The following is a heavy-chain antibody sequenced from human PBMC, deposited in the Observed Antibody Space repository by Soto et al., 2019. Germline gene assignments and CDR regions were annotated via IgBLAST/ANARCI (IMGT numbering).Heavy chain of an antibody. D-gene: IGHD4-17*01. CDR2: ISYSGST. V-gene: IGHV4-31*01. CDR3: ARTVLH. J-gene: IGHJ4*01. Sequence: QVQLQESGPGLVKPSQTLSLTCTVSGGSISSGGYYWSWIRQHPGTGLEWVGYISYSGSTYYNPSPXSXXTLSVDTSKNQFPLILNSVTAAASAVYYCARTVLHWGQGTLVTVSS. CDR1: GGSISSGGYY.